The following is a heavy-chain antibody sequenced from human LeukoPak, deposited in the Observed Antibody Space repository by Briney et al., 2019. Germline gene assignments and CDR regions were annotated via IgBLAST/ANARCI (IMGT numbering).Heavy chain of an antibody. D-gene: IGHD3-22*01. CDR3: AKDLRAGYYHDSYYDRSP. Sequence: SGGSLRLSCVVSGITLEYHAPSGVRRAPRKGVEWGSDINGVGDRADYADSVRGRFIISRDIPKNTVSLQMQSLSAEHTAVYYGAKDLRAGYYHDSYYDRSPWGQGTLVSVSS. V-gene: IGHV3-23*01. CDR2: INGVGDRA. J-gene: IGHJ5*02. CDR1: GITLEYHA.